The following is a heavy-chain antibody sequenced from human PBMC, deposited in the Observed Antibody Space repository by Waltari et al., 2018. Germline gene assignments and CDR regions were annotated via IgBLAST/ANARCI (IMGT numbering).Heavy chain of an antibody. CDR2: IYYSGST. CDR3: ARDGSSSWYGGAYYYGMDV. Sequence: QVQLQESGPGLVKPSETLSLTCTVSGGSISSYYWSWIRQPPGKGLEWIGYIYYSGSTNYNPALKSRGTISVDTSKNQFSLKLSSVTAADTAVYYCARDGSSSWYGGAYYYGMDVWGQGTTVTVSS. CDR1: GGSISSYY. J-gene: IGHJ6*02. V-gene: IGHV4-59*01. D-gene: IGHD6-13*01.